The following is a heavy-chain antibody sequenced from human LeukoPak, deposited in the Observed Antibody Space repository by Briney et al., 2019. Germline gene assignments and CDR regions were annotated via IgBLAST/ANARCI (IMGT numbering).Heavy chain of an antibody. CDR1: GFTFSNYW. Sequence: PGGSLRLSCAASGFTFSNYWMSWVRQVPGKGLEWVANINQDGSEENYVDSVKGRFTISRDNAKNSLYLQMNSLRAEDRAVYYCAKVAGATWGQGTMVTVSS. CDR2: INQDGSEE. D-gene: IGHD3-10*01. CDR3: AKVAGAT. V-gene: IGHV3-7*03. J-gene: IGHJ3*01.